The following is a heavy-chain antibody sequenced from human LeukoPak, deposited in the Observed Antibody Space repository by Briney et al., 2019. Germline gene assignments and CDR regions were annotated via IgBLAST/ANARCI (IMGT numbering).Heavy chain of an antibody. CDR1: GYTFTSYD. Sequence: ASVKVSCKASGYTFTSYDINWVRQATGQGLEWMGWINPNSGGTNYAQKFQGRVTMTRDTSISTAYMELSRLRSDDTAVYYCARSTFDTSFDPWGQGTLVTVSS. V-gene: IGHV1-2*02. J-gene: IGHJ5*02. CDR2: INPNSGGT. D-gene: IGHD3-3*01. CDR3: ARSTFDTSFDP.